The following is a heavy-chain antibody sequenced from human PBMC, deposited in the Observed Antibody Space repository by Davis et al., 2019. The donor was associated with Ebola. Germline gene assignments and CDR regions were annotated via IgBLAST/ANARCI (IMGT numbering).Heavy chain of an antibody. CDR3: ARGAGSYYYYGMDV. V-gene: IGHV4-39*07. CDR1: GGSISSSSYY. CDR2: IYYSGST. J-gene: IGHJ6*02. D-gene: IGHD5-24*01. Sequence: PGGSLRLSCTVSGGSISSSSYYWGWIRQPPGKGLEWIGSIYYSGSTYYNPSLKSRVTISVDTSKNQFSLQLSSVTAADTAVYYCARGAGSYYYYGMDVWGQGTTVTVSS.